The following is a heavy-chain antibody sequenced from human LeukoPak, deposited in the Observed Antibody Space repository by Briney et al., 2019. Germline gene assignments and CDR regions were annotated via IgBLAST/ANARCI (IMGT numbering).Heavy chain of an antibody. J-gene: IGHJ6*02. Sequence: PGGSLRLSCAASGFTFSSYAMSWVRQAPGKGLEWVSASSGGRTYYADSVQGRFTISRDYSHNTLFLQMNSLRVDDTAVYYCAKFPEPGGFLSRTPKGHYDMDVWGQGTTVIVSS. CDR1: GFTFSSYA. CDR3: AKFPEPGGFLSRTPKGHYDMDV. V-gene: IGHV3-23*01. CDR2: SSGGRT. D-gene: IGHD3-3*01.